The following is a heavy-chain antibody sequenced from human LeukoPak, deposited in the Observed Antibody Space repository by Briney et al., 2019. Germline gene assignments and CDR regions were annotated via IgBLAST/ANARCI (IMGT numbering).Heavy chain of an antibody. Sequence: SETLSLTCTVSGGYISSSSYYWGWIRQPPGKGLEWIGSIYYSGSTYYNPSLKSRVTISVDTSKNQFSLKLSSVTAADTAVYYCARHPMTTPLDYWGQGTLVTVSS. D-gene: IGHD4-11*01. V-gene: IGHV4-39*01. CDR3: ARHPMTTPLDY. CDR2: IYYSGST. CDR1: GGYISSSSYY. J-gene: IGHJ4*02.